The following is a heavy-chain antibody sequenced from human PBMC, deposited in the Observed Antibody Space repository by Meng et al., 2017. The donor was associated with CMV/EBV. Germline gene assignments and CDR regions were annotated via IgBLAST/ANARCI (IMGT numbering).Heavy chain of an antibody. V-gene: IGHV4-39*07. J-gene: IGHJ3*02. Sequence: SETLSLTCTVSGGSISSSSYYWGWIRQPPGKGLEWIGSIYYSGSTYYNPSLKSRVTISVDTSKNQFSLKLSSVTAADTAVYYCARVGGSSWSSGTFDIWGQGTMVTVSS. CDR3: ARVGGSSWSSGTFDI. CDR1: GGSISSSSYY. CDR2: IYYSGST. D-gene: IGHD6-13*01.